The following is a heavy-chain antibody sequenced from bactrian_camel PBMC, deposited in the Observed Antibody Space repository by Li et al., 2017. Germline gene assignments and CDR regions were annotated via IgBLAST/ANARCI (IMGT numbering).Heavy chain of an antibody. CDR1: AFTFRIAD. CDR3: AKALGGGSYYTGEYGY. D-gene: IGHD2*01. V-gene: IGHV3S7*01. Sequence: HVQLVESGGGLVQPGGSLRLSCAASAFTFRIADMSWIRQAPGKGLEWVGSLYTGDGSSTYVTDSVKDRFTISKDNAKNMLYLQMNNLKSEDTALYYCAKALGGGSYYTGEYGYWGQGTQVTVS. J-gene: IGHJ4*01. CDR2: LYTGDGSST.